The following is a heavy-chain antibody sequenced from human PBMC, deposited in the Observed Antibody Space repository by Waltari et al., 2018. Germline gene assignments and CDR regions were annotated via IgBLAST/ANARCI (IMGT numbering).Heavy chain of an antibody. CDR3: ATYIGASLGTAAFDV. Sequence: QLQLQESGPGLVKPSETLSLTCRVSGGPLTSSRHYWVWIRQPPGQGLEWIGTISYSGATYSSPSLKSRVTLSRDTSKNDFSLRLGSVTAADTAVYYCATYIGASLGTAAFDVWGQGTMVTVSS. J-gene: IGHJ3*01. V-gene: IGHV4-39*02. CDR2: ISYSGAT. D-gene: IGHD5-12*01. CDR1: GGPLTSSRHY.